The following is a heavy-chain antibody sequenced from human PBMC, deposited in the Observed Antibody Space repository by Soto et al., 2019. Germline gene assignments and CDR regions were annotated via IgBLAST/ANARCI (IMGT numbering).Heavy chain of an antibody. J-gene: IGHJ4*02. Sequence: EVQLVESGGGLVQPGGSLRLSCAASGFTFSPYWMHWVRQTPGKGLMWVSRIDDTGTIITYADSVKGRFTISRDNAKNTLYLPMASLRAEDTAIYYCARDQTVDGPTTFDYCGQGTLVTVSS. CDR3: ARDQTVDGPTTFDY. CDR2: IDDTGTII. V-gene: IGHV3-74*01. D-gene: IGHD6-19*01. CDR1: GFTFSPYW.